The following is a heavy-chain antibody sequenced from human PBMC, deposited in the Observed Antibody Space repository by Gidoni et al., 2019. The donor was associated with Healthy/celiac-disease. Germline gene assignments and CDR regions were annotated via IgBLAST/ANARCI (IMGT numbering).Heavy chain of an antibody. CDR2: IYPGDSDT. CDR3: ARRSSNYGDYFFDY. Sequence: EAQRVQSRAEVTKPGEPLKSYCKGSGYSLTSYWIGWVRQMPGKGLEWMGVIYPGDSDTRYSPSFQGQVTISADKSISTAYLQWSSLKASDTAMYYCARRSSNYGDYFFDYWGQGTLVTVSS. D-gene: IGHD4-17*01. CDR1: GYSLTSYW. J-gene: IGHJ4*02. V-gene: IGHV5-51*01.